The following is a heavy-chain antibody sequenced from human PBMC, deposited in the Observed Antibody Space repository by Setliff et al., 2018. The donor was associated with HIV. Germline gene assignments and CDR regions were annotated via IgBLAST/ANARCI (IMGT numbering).Heavy chain of an antibody. CDR1: GFSLSTSGMC. V-gene: IGHV2-70*12. CDR3: AHRPGLDDAFDI. D-gene: IGHD1-1*01. J-gene: IGHJ3*02. Sequence: SGPTLVNPTQTPTLTCTFSGFSLSTSGMCVSWIRQPPGKALEWLARIAWDDDKYYSTSLKTRLTISKETSNNQVVLTMTNMDPVDTATYYFAHRPGLDDAFDIWGQGTVVTVSS. CDR2: IAWDDDK.